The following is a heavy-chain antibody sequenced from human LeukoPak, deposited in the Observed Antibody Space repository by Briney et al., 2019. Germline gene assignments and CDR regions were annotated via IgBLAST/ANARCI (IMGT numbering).Heavy chain of an antibody. V-gene: IGHV3-15*01. J-gene: IGHJ4*02. CDR1: GFTFSNAW. Sequence: GGSLRLPCAASGFTFSNAWMSWVRQAPGKGLEWVGRIKSKTDGGTTDYAAPVKGRFTISRDDSKNTLYLQMNSLKTEDTAVYYCTTDFGVPDSPVGYWGQGTLVTVSS. D-gene: IGHD1-14*01. CDR3: TTDFGVPDSPVGY. CDR2: IKSKTDGGTT.